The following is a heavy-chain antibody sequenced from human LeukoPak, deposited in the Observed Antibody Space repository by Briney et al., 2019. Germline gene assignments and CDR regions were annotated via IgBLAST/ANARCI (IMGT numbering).Heavy chain of an antibody. CDR3: ANPKGYGSGTGGAFDI. Sequence: GGSLRLSCAASGFTFSSYAMSWVRQAPGKGLEWVSTISGGGGSTYYADSVKGRFTISRDNSKNTLYLQMNSLRAEDTAVYYCANPKGYGSGTGGAFDIWGQGTMVTVSS. CDR2: ISGGGGST. D-gene: IGHD3-10*01. CDR1: GFTFSSYA. V-gene: IGHV3-23*01. J-gene: IGHJ3*02.